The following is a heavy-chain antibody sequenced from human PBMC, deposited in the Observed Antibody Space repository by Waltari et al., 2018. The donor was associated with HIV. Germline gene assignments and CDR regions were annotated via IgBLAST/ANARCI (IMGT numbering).Heavy chain of an antibody. V-gene: IGHV3-33*01. J-gene: IGHJ4*02. D-gene: IGHD2-15*01. CDR3: ARSFRAGYCSGGSCYGLGY. CDR1: GFTFSSYG. Sequence: QVQLVESGGGVVQPGRSLRLSCAASGFTFSSYGMHWVRQAPGKGLEWVAVIWYDGSNKYYADSVKGRFTISRDNSKNTLYLQMNSLRAEDTAVYYCARSFRAGYCSGGSCYGLGYWGQGTLVTVSS. CDR2: IWYDGSNK.